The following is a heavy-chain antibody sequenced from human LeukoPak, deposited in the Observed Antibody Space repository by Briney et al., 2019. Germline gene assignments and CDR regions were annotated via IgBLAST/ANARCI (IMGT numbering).Heavy chain of an antibody. Sequence: GGSLRLSCAASGFTFSSHWMSWVRQAPGKGLEWVANIKQDGSEKYYVDSVKGRCTISRDNAKNSLYLQMNSLRAEDTAVYYCARDQGWSSCYFDYWGRGTRVTVTS. CDR3: ARDQGWSSCYFDY. D-gene: IGHD6-19*01. V-gene: IGHV3-7*01. J-gene: IGHJ4*02. CDR1: GFTFSSHW. CDR2: IKQDGSEK.